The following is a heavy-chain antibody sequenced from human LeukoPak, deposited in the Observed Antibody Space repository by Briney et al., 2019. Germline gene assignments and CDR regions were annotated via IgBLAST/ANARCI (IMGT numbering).Heavy chain of an antibody. CDR1: GFTFSNAW. V-gene: IGHV3-15*01. D-gene: IGHD4-23*01. CDR2: IKSKTDGGTT. J-gene: IGHJ4*02. Sequence: AGGSLRLSCAASGFTFSNAWMSWVRQAPGKGLEWVGRIKSKTDGGTTDYAAPVKGRFTISRDDSKNTLYLQMNSLKTEDTAAYYCTTEGTVVTPIAYWGQGTLVTVSS. CDR3: TTEGTVVTPIAY.